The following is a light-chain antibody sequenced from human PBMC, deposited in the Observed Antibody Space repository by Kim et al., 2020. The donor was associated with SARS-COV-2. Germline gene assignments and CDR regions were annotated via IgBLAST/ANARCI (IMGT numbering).Light chain of an antibody. CDR3: AAWDDSLSVVV. CDR1: SSNIGSNY. J-gene: IGLJ2*01. V-gene: IGLV1-47*01. Sequence: QSVLTQPPSASGTPGQRVTISCSGSSSNIGSNYVYWYQQLPGTAPKLLIYRNNQRPSGVPDRFSVSKSGTSASLAISGLRSEDEADYYCAAWDDSLSVVVFGGGTQLTVL. CDR2: RNN.